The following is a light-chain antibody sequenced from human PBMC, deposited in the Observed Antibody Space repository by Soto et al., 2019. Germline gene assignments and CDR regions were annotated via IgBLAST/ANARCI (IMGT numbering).Light chain of an antibody. CDR2: EGY. J-gene: IGLJ2*01. V-gene: IGLV2-23*01. CDR1: SSDVGTYNL. Sequence: QSALTQPASVSGSPGQSITISCTGASSDVGTYNLVSWYQQHPGKAPKLIIYEGYKRPSGVSNSFSGSKSGNTASLTISGLQAEDEADYSCCSYAGSDTLLFGGGTKLTVL. CDR3: CSYAGSDTLL.